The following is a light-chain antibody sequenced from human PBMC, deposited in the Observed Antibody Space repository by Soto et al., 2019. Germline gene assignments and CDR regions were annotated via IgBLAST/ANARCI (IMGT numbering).Light chain of an antibody. V-gene: IGKV1-5*01. J-gene: IGKJ1*01. Sequence: DIQMTQSPSTLPASVGERVTITCRASQSISNWLACYQQKPGTAPKLLIYHASTLESGVPSRFGGSGSGTEFPLTISSLQPDDFATYYCQQYDSSWTFGQGTKVDI. CDR1: QSISNW. CDR2: HAS. CDR3: QQYDSSWT.